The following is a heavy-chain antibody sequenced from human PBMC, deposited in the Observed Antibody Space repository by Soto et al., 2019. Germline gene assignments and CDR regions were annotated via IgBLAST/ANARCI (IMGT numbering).Heavy chain of an antibody. D-gene: IGHD3-22*01. CDR2: ISYDGSNK. Sequence: QVQLVESGGGVVQPGRSLRLSCAASGFTFSSYAMHWVRQAPGKGLEWVAVISYDGSNKYYADSVKGRFTISRDNSKNTLYLQMNSLRAEDTAVYYCAVNYYDSSGYSYPFDYWGQGTLVTVSS. V-gene: IGHV3-30-3*01. CDR1: GFTFSSYA. J-gene: IGHJ4*02. CDR3: AVNYYDSSGYSYPFDY.